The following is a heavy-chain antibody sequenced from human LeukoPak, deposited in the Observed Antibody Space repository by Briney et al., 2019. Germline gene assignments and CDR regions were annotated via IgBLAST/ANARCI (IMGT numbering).Heavy chain of an antibody. V-gene: IGHV1-8*01. CDR1: GYTFTSYD. D-gene: IGHD3-3*01. CDR2: MNPNSGNT. J-gene: IGHJ4*02. CDR3: ARGGRYYDFWSGYYTGTYPNPFDY. Sequence: ASVKVSCKASGYTFTSYDINWVRQAIGQGLEWMGWMNPNSGNTGYAQKFQGRVTMTRNTSISTAYVGLSSLRSEDTAVYYCARGGRYYDFWSGYYTGTYPNPFDYWAREPWSPSPQ.